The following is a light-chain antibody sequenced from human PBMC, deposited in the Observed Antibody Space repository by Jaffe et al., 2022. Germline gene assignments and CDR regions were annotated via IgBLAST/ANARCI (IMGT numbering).Light chain of an antibody. CDR1: KLGNKY. Sequence: SYELTQPPSVSVSPGQTARITCSGDKLGNKYVCWYQKKAGQSPLVVIYQDTTRPSGVPGRFSGSNSGNTATLTISGTQAMDEADYYCQAWDSSTAVVFGGGTKLTVL. CDR3: QAWDSSTAVV. V-gene: IGLV3-1*01. CDR2: QDT. J-gene: IGLJ2*01.